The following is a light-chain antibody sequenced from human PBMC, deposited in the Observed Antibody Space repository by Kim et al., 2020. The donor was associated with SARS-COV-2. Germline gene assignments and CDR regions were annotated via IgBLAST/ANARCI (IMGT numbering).Light chain of an antibody. J-gene: IGLJ2*01. Sequence: GQTVTISCTRSSGSIASIYVQWYQQRPGSAPPTVIYEDNQRPSGVPDRFSGSIDSSANSASLTISGLKTEDEADYYCQSYDSSNVVFGGGTQLTVL. V-gene: IGLV6-57*03. CDR1: SGSIASIY. CDR2: EDN. CDR3: QSYDSSNVV.